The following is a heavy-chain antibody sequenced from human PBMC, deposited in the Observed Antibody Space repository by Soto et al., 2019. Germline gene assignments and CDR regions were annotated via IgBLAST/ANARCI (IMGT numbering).Heavy chain of an antibody. J-gene: IGHJ5*02. D-gene: IGHD3-22*01. V-gene: IGHV3-66*04. Sequence: EVQLVESGGGLVQPGGSLRLSCAASGFTVSSNYMSWVRQAPGKGLEWVSVIYSGGSTYYADSVKGRFTISRDNSKNTLYLQMTSPRAEDTALYYCAILSCNYEASWFDPWGQGTLVTVSS. CDR2: IYSGGST. CDR3: AILSCNYEASWFDP. CDR1: GFTVSSNY.